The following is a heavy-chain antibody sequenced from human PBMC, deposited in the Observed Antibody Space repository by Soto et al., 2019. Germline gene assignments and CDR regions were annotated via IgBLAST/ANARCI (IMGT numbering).Heavy chain of an antibody. V-gene: IGHV2-26*01. CDR3: EIRGDCSSSDCFLDSFDP. CDR1: GLSLGNAKLG. J-gene: IGHJ5*02. CDR2: IFSNDDK. D-gene: IGHD6-25*01. Sequence: ESGPTVVHPTETRTLTCTVSGLSLGNAKLGVSGMRQPPGKALEWLPHIFSNDDKSYLTSQDRRLTISKDTSKNQVGLTITYLDLCDTGKYYCEIRGDCSSSDCFLDSFDPWGQGTPVTVSS.